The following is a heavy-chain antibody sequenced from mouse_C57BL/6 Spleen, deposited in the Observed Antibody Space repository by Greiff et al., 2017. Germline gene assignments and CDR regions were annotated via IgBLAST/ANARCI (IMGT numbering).Heavy chain of an antibody. CDR1: GFNIKNTY. CDR3: ASPLNYGSSYNAMDY. D-gene: IGHD1-1*01. Sequence: EVKLQQSVAELVRPGASVKLSCTASGFNIKNTYMHWVKQRPEQGLEWIGRIDPANGNTKYAPKFQGKATITADTSSNTAYLQLSSLTSEDTAIYYCASPLNYGSSYNAMDYWGQGTSVTVSS. J-gene: IGHJ4*01. V-gene: IGHV14-3*01. CDR2: IDPANGNT.